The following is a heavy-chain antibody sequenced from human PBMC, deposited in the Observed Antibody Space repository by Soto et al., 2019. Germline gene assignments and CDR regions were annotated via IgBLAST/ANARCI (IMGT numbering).Heavy chain of an antibody. CDR3: ARGGYSGYDPKYYLDY. Sequence: ASVKVSCKASGYTFTGYYMHWVRQAPGQGLEWMGWINPNSGGTNYAQKFQSWVTMTRDTSISTAYMELSRLRSDDTAVYYCARGGYSGYDPKYYLDYWGQGTLVTVSS. D-gene: IGHD5-12*01. J-gene: IGHJ4*02. CDR1: GYTFTGYY. V-gene: IGHV1-2*04. CDR2: INPNSGGT.